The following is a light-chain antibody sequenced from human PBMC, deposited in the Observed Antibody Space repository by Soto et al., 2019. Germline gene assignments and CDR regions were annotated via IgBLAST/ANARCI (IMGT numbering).Light chain of an antibody. V-gene: IGKV2-28*01. Sequence: EIVMTQSPLSLPATPGEPASISCRSSQSLLNRNGYTYLDWYLQKPGQSAQLLIYLVSNRSSGVPERFSGSGSGTDFTLKISRVEAEDVGIYYCMQGAQTPYTFCQGTKLEIK. CDR1: QSLLNRNGYTY. CDR2: LVS. CDR3: MQGAQTPYT. J-gene: IGKJ2*01.